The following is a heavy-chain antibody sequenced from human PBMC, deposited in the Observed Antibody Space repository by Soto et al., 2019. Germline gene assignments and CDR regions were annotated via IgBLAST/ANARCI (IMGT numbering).Heavy chain of an antibody. J-gene: IGHJ3*02. D-gene: IGHD6-19*01. CDR2: TRNKANSYTT. V-gene: IGHV3-72*01. CDR3: ARGEIAVADAFDI. CDR1: GFTFSDHY. Sequence: GESLKISCAASGFTFSDHYMDWVRQAPGKGLEWGGRTRNKANSYTTEYAASVKGRFTISRDDSKNSLYLQMNSLKTEDTAVYYCARGEIAVADAFDIWGQGTMVTVSS.